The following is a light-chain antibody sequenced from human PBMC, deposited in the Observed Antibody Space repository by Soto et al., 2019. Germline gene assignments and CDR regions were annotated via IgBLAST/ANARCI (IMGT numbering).Light chain of an antibody. CDR2: EVS. CDR1: SSDVGGYNY. V-gene: IGLV2-8*01. CDR3: SSFEASNNLL. Sequence: QSVLTQPPSASGSPGQSVTISCTGTSSDVGGYNYVSWYQQHPGKAPKLMIYEVSKRPSGVPDRFSGSKSGNTASLTVSGLQVEDESDYYCSSFEASNNLLFGGGTKLTVL. J-gene: IGLJ2*01.